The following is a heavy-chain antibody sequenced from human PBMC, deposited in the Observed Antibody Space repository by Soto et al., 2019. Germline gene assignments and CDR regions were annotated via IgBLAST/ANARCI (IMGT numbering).Heavy chain of an antibody. CDR2: IYYSGST. D-gene: IGHD1-26*01. Sequence: QVQLQESGPGLVKPSQTLSLTCTVSGGSISSGGYYWSWIRQHPGKGLEWIGYIYYSGSTYYNPSPKSGVTLSVATSKNQFSLKLSSVTAADTAVYYCAREGGIVGATAADYWGQGTLVTVSS. J-gene: IGHJ4*02. CDR3: AREGGIVGATAADY. V-gene: IGHV4-31*03. CDR1: GGSISSGGYY.